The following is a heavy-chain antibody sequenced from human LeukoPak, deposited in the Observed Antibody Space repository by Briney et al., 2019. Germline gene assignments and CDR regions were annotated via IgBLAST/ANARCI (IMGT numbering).Heavy chain of an antibody. CDR3: ARVGNLYYYDSSGYSPFDY. D-gene: IGHD3-22*01. V-gene: IGHV3-53*01. Sequence: GGSLRLSCAASGFTVSSNYMSWVRQAPGKGLEWVSVIYSGGYTYYADSVKGRFTISRDSSKNTLYLQMKSLRAEDTAVYYCARVGNLYYYDSSGYSPFDYWGQGTLVTVSS. J-gene: IGHJ4*02. CDR2: IYSGGYT. CDR1: GFTVSSNY.